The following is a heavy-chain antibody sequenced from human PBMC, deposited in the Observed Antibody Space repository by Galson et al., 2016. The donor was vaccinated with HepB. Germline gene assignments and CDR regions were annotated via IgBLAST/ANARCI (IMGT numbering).Heavy chain of an antibody. V-gene: IGHV4-4*02. CDR2: IYYTGST. D-gene: IGHD2-2*01. Sequence: TLSLTCDVSGASTSNINWWTWIRQSPGRGMEWIGEIYYTGSTNYNLSLKGRVSISLDKSRKVLSLKVASVTTADSAVYYCARDVSGTSDYWGQGTPVTVSS. J-gene: IGHJ4*02. CDR1: GASTSNINW. CDR3: ARDVSGTSDY.